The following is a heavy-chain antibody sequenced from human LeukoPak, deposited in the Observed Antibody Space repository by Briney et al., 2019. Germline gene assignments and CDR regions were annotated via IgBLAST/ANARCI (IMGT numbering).Heavy chain of an antibody. CDR3: ARDLRDTAMVTHPFDY. D-gene: IGHD5-18*01. V-gene: IGHV4-34*01. J-gene: IGHJ4*02. CDR2: INHSGIT. CDR1: GGSFSGYY. Sequence: SETLSLTCAVYGGSFSGYYWNWIRQPPGKGLEWIGEINHSGITNYNPSLKSRVTISVDTSKNQFSLRLSSVTAADTAVYYCARDLRDTAMVTHPFDYWGQGTLVTVSS.